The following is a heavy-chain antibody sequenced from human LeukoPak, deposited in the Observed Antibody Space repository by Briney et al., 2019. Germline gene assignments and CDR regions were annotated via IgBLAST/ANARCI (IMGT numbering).Heavy chain of an antibody. D-gene: IGHD2-2*01. CDR3: AKPFRECSSATCYVSFDY. CDR1: GFTFSSYG. V-gene: IGHV3-23*01. CDR2: ITDGGST. J-gene: IGHJ4*02. Sequence: GGSLRLSCTASGFTFSSYGMTWVRQAPGKGLEWVSGITDGGSTLYADSVKGRFTISRDNSINTLYMQLNSLRAEDTAVYYCAKPFRECSSATCYVSFDYWGQGILVTVSS.